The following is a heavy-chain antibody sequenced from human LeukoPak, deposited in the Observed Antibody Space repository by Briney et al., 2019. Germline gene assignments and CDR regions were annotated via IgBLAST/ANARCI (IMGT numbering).Heavy chain of an antibody. CDR2: IYDRGPA. CDR3: ARSRQASGLFNP. Sequence: KPSETLSLTCTVSGGSISGWYWSWIRQPPGKGLEWIGCIYDRGPAYYNPSLKSRFTISVDRPKNQFFLNVTSLTAADTAVYYCARSRQASGLFNPWGQGTLVVVSS. CDR1: GGSISGWY. D-gene: IGHD3-10*01. J-gene: IGHJ5*02. V-gene: IGHV4-30-2*01.